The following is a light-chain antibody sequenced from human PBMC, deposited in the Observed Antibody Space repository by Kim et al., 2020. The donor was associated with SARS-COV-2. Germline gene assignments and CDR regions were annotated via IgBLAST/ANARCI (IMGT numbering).Light chain of an antibody. V-gene: IGKV1-27*01. CDR3: QKYDRAPWT. Sequence: ASVEDRDTITCRARQGITNYVAWYQQQPGHAPKLLIYSASALQSGVPSRFSGIASGTDFTLTISSLQPEDVASYYCQKYDRAPWTFGQGTKVDI. CDR1: QGITNY. J-gene: IGKJ1*01. CDR2: SAS.